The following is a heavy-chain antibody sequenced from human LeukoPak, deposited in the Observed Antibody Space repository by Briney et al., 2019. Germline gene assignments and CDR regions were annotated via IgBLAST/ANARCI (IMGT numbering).Heavy chain of an antibody. Sequence: SETLSLTCAVSGGSFTAYYWSWIRQSPGQGLEWIGEIVHTGSTIYNPSLESRVTISVDTSKSQFSLNLNSVTAADTAVYYCVGGHDHIWGMSDYWGRGTQVTVSS. CDR3: VGGHDHIWGMSDY. D-gene: IGHD3-16*01. J-gene: IGHJ4*02. CDR1: GGSFTAYY. V-gene: IGHV4-34*01. CDR2: IVHTGST.